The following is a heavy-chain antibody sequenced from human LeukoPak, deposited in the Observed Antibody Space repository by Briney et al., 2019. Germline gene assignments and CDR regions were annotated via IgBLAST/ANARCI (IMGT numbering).Heavy chain of an antibody. J-gene: IGHJ6*02. D-gene: IGHD4-17*01. CDR2: IYSGGST. V-gene: IGHV3-53*01. CDR3: ARDIGYGDYGVGMDV. CDR1: GFTFSSYA. Sequence: PGGSLRLSCAASGFTFSSYAMSWVRQAPGKGLEWVSAIYSGGSTYYADSVKGRFTISRDNSKNTLYLQMNSLRAEDTAVYYCARDIGYGDYGVGMDVWGQGTTVTVSS.